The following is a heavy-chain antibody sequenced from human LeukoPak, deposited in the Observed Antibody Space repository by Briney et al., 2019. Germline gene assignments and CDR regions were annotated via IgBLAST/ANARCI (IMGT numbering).Heavy chain of an antibody. CDR3: ARHAYGSGSYYSRYYYYYGMDV. V-gene: IGHV4-34*01. Sequence: SETLSLTCAVYGGSFSGYYWSWIRQPPGKGLEWIGEINHSGSTNYNPSLKSRVTISVDTSKNQFSLKLSSVTAADTAVYYCARHAYGSGSYYSRYYYYYGMDVWGQGTTVTVS. CDR1: GGSFSGYY. J-gene: IGHJ6*02. CDR2: INHSGST. D-gene: IGHD3-10*01.